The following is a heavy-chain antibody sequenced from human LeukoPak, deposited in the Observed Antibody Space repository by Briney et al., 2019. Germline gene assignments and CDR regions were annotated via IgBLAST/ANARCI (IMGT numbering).Heavy chain of an antibody. D-gene: IGHD6-6*01. CDR1: GGSISSSSYY. V-gene: IGHV4-39*07. CDR2: IYYSGST. J-gene: IGHJ4*02. Sequence: SETLSLTCTVSGGSISSSSYYWGWIRQPPGKGLEWIVSIYYSGSTYYNPSLKSRVTISVDTSKNQFSLKLSSVTAADTAVYYCARIGYSSSSGAGDAYWGQGTLVTVSS. CDR3: ARIGYSSSSGAGDAY.